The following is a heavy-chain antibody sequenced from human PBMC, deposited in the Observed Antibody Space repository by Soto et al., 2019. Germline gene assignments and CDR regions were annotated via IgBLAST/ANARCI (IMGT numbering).Heavy chain of an antibody. Sequence: SETLSLTCAVYGGSFSGYYGSWIRQPPGKGLEWIGEINHSGSTNYNPSLKSRVTISVDTSKNQFSLKLSSVTAADTAVYYCASIRGKMATTTVDYWGQGTLVTVSS. V-gene: IGHV4-34*01. CDR2: INHSGST. D-gene: IGHD5-12*01. CDR3: ASIRGKMATTTVDY. J-gene: IGHJ4*02. CDR1: GGSFSGYY.